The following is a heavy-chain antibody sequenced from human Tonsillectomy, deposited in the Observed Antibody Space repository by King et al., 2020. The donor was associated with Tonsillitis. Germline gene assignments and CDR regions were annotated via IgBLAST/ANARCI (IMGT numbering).Heavy chain of an antibody. D-gene: IGHD6-19*01. J-gene: IGHJ5*02. CDR2: MNPNSGNT. CDR1: GYTFTSYD. CDR3: ARGYPKIKQWLVPGWFDP. V-gene: IGHV1-8*01. Sequence: VQLVQSGAEVKKPGASVKVSCKASGYTFTSYDINWVRQATGQGLEWMGWMNPNSGNTGYAQKFQGRVTMTRNISISTAYMELSSLRSEDTAVYYCARGYPKIKQWLVPGWFDPWGQGTLVTVSS.